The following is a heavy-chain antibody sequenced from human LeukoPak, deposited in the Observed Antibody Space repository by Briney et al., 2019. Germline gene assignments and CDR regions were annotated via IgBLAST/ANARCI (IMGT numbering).Heavy chain of an antibody. Sequence: SETLSLTCAVYGGSFSGYYWSWIRQPPGKGLEWIGYIYYSGSTNYNPSLKSRVTISVDTSKNQFSLKLSSVTAADTAVYYCARGYAYYSWFDPWGQGTLVTVSS. CDR3: ARGYAYYSWFDP. V-gene: IGHV4-59*01. D-gene: IGHD1-26*01. J-gene: IGHJ5*02. CDR1: GGSFSGYY. CDR2: IYYSGST.